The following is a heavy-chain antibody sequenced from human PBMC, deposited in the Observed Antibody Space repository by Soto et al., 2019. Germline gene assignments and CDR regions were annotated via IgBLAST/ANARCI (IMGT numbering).Heavy chain of an antibody. Sequence: GGSLRLSCVASGFTFSSYEMNWVRQAPGKGLEWVSYISSSGSTIYYADSVKGRFTISRDNAKNSLYLQMNSLRAEDTAVYYCAREGEYSSSSFDYWGQGTLVTVSS. J-gene: IGHJ4*02. D-gene: IGHD6-6*01. CDR1: GFTFSSYE. CDR2: ISSSGSTI. V-gene: IGHV3-48*03. CDR3: AREGEYSSSSFDY.